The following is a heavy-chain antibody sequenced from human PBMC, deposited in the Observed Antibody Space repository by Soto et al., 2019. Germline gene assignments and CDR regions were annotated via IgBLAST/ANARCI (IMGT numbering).Heavy chain of an antibody. Sequence: QVQLVQSGAEVKKPGASVKVSCKASGYTFTSYGISWVRQAPGQGLEWMGWISAYNGNTNYAQKLQGRVTMTTDTSTSTAYMELRSLRSDDTAVYYCARDRPEYDYGDYGGVVDYYYGMDVWGQGTTVTVSS. CDR3: ARDRPEYDYGDYGGVVDYYYGMDV. D-gene: IGHD4-17*01. V-gene: IGHV1-18*04. CDR1: GYTFTSYG. J-gene: IGHJ6*02. CDR2: ISAYNGNT.